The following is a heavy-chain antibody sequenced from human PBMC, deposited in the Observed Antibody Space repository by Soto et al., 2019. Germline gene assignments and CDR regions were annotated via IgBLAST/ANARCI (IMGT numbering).Heavy chain of an antibody. D-gene: IGHD2-15*01. V-gene: IGHV3-30*18. Sequence: QVQLVESGGGVVQSGKSLRLSCVASGFVFRDFGMHWVRQAPGQGLVWVALITYDGTYAHYPSVVQGRFTISRDDDRDTVSLQMDSLSPEDSGIYYCAKARGANNWANYYGLDVWGQGTTVTVSS. CDR1: GFVFRDFG. CDR2: ITYDGTYA. CDR3: AKARGANNWANYYGLDV. J-gene: IGHJ6*02.